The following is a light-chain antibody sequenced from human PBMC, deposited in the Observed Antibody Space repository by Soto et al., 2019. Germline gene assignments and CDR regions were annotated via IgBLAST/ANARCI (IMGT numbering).Light chain of an antibody. CDR2: QTS. CDR3: QHYSGWPPV. J-gene: IGKJ2*01. V-gene: IGKV3-15*01. CDR1: QSVSSN. Sequence: EIVMTQSPVTLSVSPGERATLSCRASQSVSSNLAWYQQKPGQAPSLLIYQTSASATGIPATLSGSGSGTDFTLTISCLPSEDFAVYYCQHYSGWPPVFGQGTKVEIK.